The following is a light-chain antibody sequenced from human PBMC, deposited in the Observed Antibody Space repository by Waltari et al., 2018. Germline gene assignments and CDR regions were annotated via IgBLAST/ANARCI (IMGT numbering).Light chain of an antibody. V-gene: IGKV3-20*01. CDR2: AAS. Sequence: EIVLTQSPGTLSLSPGERATLSCRASQTISSTHLAWYQHSPGQAPRLLRYAASTRATGIPDGFSGSGSGTDFTLTISRLEPEDSAVFYCHQYGSPPGTFGQGTKVEIK. CDR3: HQYGSPPGT. J-gene: IGKJ1*01. CDR1: QTISSTH.